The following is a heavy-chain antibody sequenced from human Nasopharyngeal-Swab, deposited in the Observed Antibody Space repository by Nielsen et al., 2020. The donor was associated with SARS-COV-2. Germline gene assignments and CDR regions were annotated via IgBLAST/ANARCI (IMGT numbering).Heavy chain of an antibody. CDR1: GFTFSSYS. CDR3: AKDHYYDSSGFFSNYYYYGMDV. D-gene: IGHD3-22*01. J-gene: IGHJ6*02. Sequence: GGSLRLSCAASGFTFSSYSMNWVRQAPGKGLEWVSSISSSSSYIYYADSVKGRFTISRDNSKNTLYLQLNSLRAEDTAVYYCAKDHYYDSSGFFSNYYYYGMDVWGQGTTVTVSS. CDR2: ISSSSSYI. V-gene: IGHV3-21*04.